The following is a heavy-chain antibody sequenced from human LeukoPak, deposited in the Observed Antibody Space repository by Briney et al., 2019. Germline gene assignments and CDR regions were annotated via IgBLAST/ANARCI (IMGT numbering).Heavy chain of an antibody. CDR1: GGSFSDYF. J-gene: IGHJ2*01. CDR2: ISHSGST. CDR3: ARAVGAVYWYFDP. D-gene: IGHD1-26*01. Sequence: SETLSLTCAVYGGSFSDYFWSWIRQPPGKGLEWIGEISHSGSTTYNPSLRSRVTISGDTSKKQFSLKLSSVTAADTAVYYCARAVGAVYWYFDPWGRGTLVTGSS. V-gene: IGHV4-34*01.